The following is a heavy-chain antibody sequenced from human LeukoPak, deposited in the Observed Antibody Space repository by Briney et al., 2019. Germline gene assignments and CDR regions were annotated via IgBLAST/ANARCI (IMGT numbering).Heavy chain of an antibody. Sequence: PSETLSLTCTVSGGSISSYYWSWIRQPPGKGLEWIGYIYYSGSTNYNPSLKSRVTISVDTSKNQFSLKLSSVTAADTAVYYCARVRGVTHFDYWGQGTLVTVSS. J-gene: IGHJ4*02. V-gene: IGHV4-59*01. CDR3: ARVRGVTHFDY. CDR1: GGSISSYY. CDR2: IYYSGST. D-gene: IGHD3-10*01.